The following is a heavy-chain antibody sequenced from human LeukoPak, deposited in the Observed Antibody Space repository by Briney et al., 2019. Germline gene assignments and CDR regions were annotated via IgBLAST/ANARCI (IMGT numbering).Heavy chain of an antibody. J-gene: IGHJ4*02. CDR2: INPNSGGT. CDR3: ARDHCSSTSCLVMDY. CDR1: GYTFTGYH. Sequence: GASVKVSCKASGYTFTGYHMHWVRQAPGQGLEWMGWINPNSGGTNYAQKFQGWVTMTRDTSISTAYMELSRLRSDDTAVYYCARDHCSSTSCLVMDYWGQGTLVTVSS. D-gene: IGHD2-2*01. V-gene: IGHV1-2*04.